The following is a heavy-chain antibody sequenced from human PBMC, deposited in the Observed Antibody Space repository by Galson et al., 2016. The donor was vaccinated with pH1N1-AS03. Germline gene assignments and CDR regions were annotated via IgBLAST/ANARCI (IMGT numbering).Heavy chain of an antibody. CDR1: GFTFNSYG. Sequence: SLRLSCAASGFTFNSYGMNWVRQAPGKGLEWVSSISSHSDNLYYAGSLKGRFTISRDNAKNSLYLKMNSLRAEDTAVYYCARRGDTAAADPFDYWGQGTLVTVSS. D-gene: IGHD6-13*01. CDR3: ARRGDTAAADPFDY. CDR2: ISSHSDNL. V-gene: IGHV3-21*01. J-gene: IGHJ4*02.